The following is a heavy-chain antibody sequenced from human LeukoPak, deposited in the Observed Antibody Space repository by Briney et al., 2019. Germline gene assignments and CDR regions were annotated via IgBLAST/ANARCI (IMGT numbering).Heavy chain of an antibody. D-gene: IGHD3-22*01. Sequence: SETLSLTCTVSGGSITSYYWSWIRQPAGKGVEWIGRIYSSGSTNYNPSLKSRVSISLDKAKNQVSLKLSSVTAADTAVYYCARENTYYYGSGGYYWYFDLWGRGTLVTVSS. CDR1: GGSITSYY. J-gene: IGHJ2*01. CDR2: IYSSGST. CDR3: ARENTYYYGSGGYYWYFDL. V-gene: IGHV4-4*07.